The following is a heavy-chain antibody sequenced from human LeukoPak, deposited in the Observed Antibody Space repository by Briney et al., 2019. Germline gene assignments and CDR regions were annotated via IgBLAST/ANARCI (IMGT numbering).Heavy chain of an antibody. D-gene: IGHD1-26*01. CDR2: ISSGAGTK. CDR3: ARREGGPSGY. J-gene: IGHJ4*02. Sequence: PGGSLRLSCAASGFSVNNLYMSWVRQAPGKGLEWISYISSGAGTKYYADSVKGRFTISRDNAKNSLYLQMNSLRAEDTAVYYCARREGGPSGYWGQGTLVTVSS. CDR1: GFSVNNLY. V-gene: IGHV3-11*04.